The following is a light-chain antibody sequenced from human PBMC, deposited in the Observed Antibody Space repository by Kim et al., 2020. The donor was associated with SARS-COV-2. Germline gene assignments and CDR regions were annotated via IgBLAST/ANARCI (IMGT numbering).Light chain of an antibody. V-gene: IGKV1-5*01. CDR1: QSINNW. J-gene: IGKJ2*01. Sequence: DIQMTQSPSTLSASVGDRVTITCRASQSINNWLAWYQQKPGKAPKLLIYDASSLESGVPSRFSGSISGTEFTLTISSLQPDDFATYYCQQYNSYPYTFGQGTKLEI. CDR2: DAS. CDR3: QQYNSYPYT.